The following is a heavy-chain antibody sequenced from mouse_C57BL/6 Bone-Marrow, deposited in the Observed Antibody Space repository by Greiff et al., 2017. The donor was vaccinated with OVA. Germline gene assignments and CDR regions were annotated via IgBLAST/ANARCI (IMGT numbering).Heavy chain of an antibody. CDR2: ISDGGSYT. CDR1: GFTFSSYA. CDR3: ARDRDYDVWYFDV. Sequence: EVKLVESGGGLVKPGGSLKLSCAASGFTFSSYAMSWVHQTPEKRLEWVAIISDGGSYTYYPDHVKGRFTITRDNAKTNMYLRMSHLKLEDTAMDYCARDRDYDVWYFDVWGTGTTVTVSS. J-gene: IGHJ1*03. D-gene: IGHD2-4*01. V-gene: IGHV5-4*01.